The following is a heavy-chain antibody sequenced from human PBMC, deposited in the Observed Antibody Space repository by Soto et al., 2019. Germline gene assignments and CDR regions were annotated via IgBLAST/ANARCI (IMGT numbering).Heavy chain of an antibody. CDR2: INAGNGNT. CDR1: GYTFTSYA. D-gene: IGHD3-22*01. Sequence: GASVKVSCKASGYTFTSYAMHWVRQAPGQRLEWMGWINAGNGNTKYSQKFQGRVTITRDTTASTAYMELSSLRSEDTAVYYCARGGDSSGLYYFDYWGQGTLVTVSS. J-gene: IGHJ4*01. V-gene: IGHV1-3*01. CDR3: ARGGDSSGLYYFDY.